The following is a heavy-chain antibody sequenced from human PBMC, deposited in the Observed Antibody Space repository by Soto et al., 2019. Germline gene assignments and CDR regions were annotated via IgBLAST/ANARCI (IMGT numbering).Heavy chain of an antibody. V-gene: IGHV1-3*01. D-gene: IGHD2-15*01. Sequence: ASVPVSCKPSGYTFSSYAMHWVRQAPGQRLEWMGWINAGNGNTKYSQKFQGRVTITRDTFASTAYMELSSLRSEDTAVYYCARDILFDYWGQGTLVTVSS. CDR3: ARDILFDY. CDR2: INAGNGNT. J-gene: IGHJ4*02. CDR1: GYTFSSYA.